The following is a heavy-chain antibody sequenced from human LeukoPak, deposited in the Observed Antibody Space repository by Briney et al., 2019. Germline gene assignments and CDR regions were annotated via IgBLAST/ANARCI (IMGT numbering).Heavy chain of an antibody. V-gene: IGHV3-30*04. D-gene: IGHD3-10*02. CDR1: GFTFSSYA. CDR3: ARGLDYYVWGAPYDP. Sequence: AGGSLRLSCAASGFTFSSYAMHWVRQAPGKGLERVAVISYDGSNKYYADSVKGRFTISRDNSKNTLYLQMNSLRAEDTAVYYCARGLDYYVWGAPYDPWGQGTLVTVSS. J-gene: IGHJ5*02. CDR2: ISYDGSNK.